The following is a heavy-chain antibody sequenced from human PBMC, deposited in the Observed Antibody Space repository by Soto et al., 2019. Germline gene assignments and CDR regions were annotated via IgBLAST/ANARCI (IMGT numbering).Heavy chain of an antibody. Sequence: PGGSRRLSCAASGFIFNGSAIHWVRQASGRVLDLLGRIRDRANNYSXXYSASVNXXFTISRDDSKXTAYLXMYILKTEDTALYYCTGPLHYYDASGSDYWGQGX. CDR3: TGPLHYYDASGSDY. D-gene: IGHD3-22*01. V-gene: IGHV3-73*01. CDR1: GFIFNGSA. J-gene: IGHJ4*02. CDR2: IRDRANNYSX.